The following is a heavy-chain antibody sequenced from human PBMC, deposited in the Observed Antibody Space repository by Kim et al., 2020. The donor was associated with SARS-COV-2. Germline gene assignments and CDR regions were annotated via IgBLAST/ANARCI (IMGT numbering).Heavy chain of an antibody. CDR2: ISSSSSYI. J-gene: IGHJ4*02. CDR3: ARGLTGYDSSGNLDY. V-gene: IGHV3-21*01. CDR1: GFTFSSYS. D-gene: IGHD3-22*01. Sequence: GGSLRLSCAASGFTFSSYSMNWVRQAPGKGLELVSSISSSSSYIYYADSVKGRFTISRDNAKNSLYLQMNSLRAEDTAVYYCARGLTGYDSSGNLDYWGQGTLVTVSS.